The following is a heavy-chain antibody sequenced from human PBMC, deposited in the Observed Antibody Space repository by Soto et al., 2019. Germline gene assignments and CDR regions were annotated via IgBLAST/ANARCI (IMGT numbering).Heavy chain of an antibody. J-gene: IGHJ6*04. Sequence: EVQLVESGGGLVQRGGSLRLSCAASGITVYNNYMSWVRQAPGKGLEWVSVIYSGGSTSYADFVKGRLTISRDGPKNSVSLQMNIRRAVDTAVYYCAGDVGVWGRGTTVTVSS. CDR3: AGDVGV. CDR2: IYSGGST. CDR1: GITVYNNY. V-gene: IGHV3-66*01.